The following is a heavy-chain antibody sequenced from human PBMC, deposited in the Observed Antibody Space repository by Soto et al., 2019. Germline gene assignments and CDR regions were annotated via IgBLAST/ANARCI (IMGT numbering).Heavy chain of an antibody. CDR2: IKQDGSDK. CDR3: TSKDY. Sequence: PVGFLRLSCAASGLAFSSYWMTWVRQAPGKGLEWVANIKQDGSDKYYVDSVKGRFTISRDNAKNSLYLQMNSLRAEDTAVYYCTSKDYWGQGILVTV. J-gene: IGHJ4*01. V-gene: IGHV3-7*01. CDR1: GLAFSSYW.